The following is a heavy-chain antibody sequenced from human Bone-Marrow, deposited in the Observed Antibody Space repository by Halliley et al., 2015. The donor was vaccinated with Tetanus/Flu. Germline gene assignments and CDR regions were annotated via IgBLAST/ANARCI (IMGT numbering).Heavy chain of an antibody. Sequence: GLVKPSETLSLTCSVSNGSISGSQYYWGWVRQTPGTGLEWIGSVFYTGSTFYNPSLQSRVTISVDTAKNHFSLRLSTVTAADTAVYYCTRHFGRGYFASGSPADDWGQGTLVTVSS. CDR3: TRHFGRGYFASGSPADD. J-gene: IGHJ4*02. CDR1: NGSISGSQYY. D-gene: IGHD3-10*01. V-gene: IGHV4-39*01. CDR2: VFYTGST.